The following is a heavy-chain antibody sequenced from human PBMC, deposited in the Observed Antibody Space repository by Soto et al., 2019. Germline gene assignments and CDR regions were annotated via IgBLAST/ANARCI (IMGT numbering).Heavy chain of an antibody. CDR1: GYSFRSYC. CDR3: ARILHVNSAHITPVSPHY. V-gene: IGHV5-51*01. J-gene: IGHJ4*02. CDR2: IYPGDSNT. Sequence: PGEALKISCQTSGYSFRSYCIGWVRQMPGKGLEWMGIIYPGDSNTRYSPSFQGQVTISADKSISTAFLQWSSLKAADSAMYYCARILHVNSAHITPVSPHYRGQGPLVTV. D-gene: IGHD1-20*01.